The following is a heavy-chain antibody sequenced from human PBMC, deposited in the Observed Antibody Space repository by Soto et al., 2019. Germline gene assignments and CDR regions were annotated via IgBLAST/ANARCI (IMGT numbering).Heavy chain of an antibody. J-gene: IGHJ4*02. CDR2: IRNKANDYAT. Sequence: EVQLVESGGGLVQPGGSLTLSCSASGFTFSGSAMHWVRQASGKGLEWVGRIRNKANDYATAYAASVKGRFSISRDDSKNTAYLQMNSLKTEDTAVYYCTVSVDDTFLDQWAQGSLVTVSS. D-gene: IGHD3-16*01. CDR1: GFTFSGSA. V-gene: IGHV3-73*02. CDR3: TVSVDDTFLDQ.